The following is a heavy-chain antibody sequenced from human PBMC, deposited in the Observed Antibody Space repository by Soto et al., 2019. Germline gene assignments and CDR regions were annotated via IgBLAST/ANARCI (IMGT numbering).Heavy chain of an antibody. J-gene: IGHJ4*02. CDR1: GYTFASYA. V-gene: IGHV1-18*01. CDR3: ARDPPPPDY. CDR2: ISAYNCNT. Sequence: QVQLVQSGAEVKKPGASVKVSCKASGYTFASYAISWMRQAPVQGLEWMGWISAYNCNTNYAQKRQGRVTMTTDTSTSTAYMELISLRSADTNVYYCARDPPPPDYWGQGTLVTGS.